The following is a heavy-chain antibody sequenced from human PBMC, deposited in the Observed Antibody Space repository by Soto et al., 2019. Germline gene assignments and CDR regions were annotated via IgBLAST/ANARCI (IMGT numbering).Heavy chain of an antibody. D-gene: IGHD1-26*01. CDR1: GFTFSSYG. J-gene: IGHJ4*02. V-gene: IGHV3-7*01. Sequence: GGSLRLSYAASGFTFSSYGMHWVRQAPGKGLEWVANIKQDGSHKYYVPSVKGRFTISRDNAKNSLYLQMNSLRAEDAAVYYCATSTGAPGNYWGQGTLVTVSS. CDR2: IKQDGSHK. CDR3: ATSTGAPGNY.